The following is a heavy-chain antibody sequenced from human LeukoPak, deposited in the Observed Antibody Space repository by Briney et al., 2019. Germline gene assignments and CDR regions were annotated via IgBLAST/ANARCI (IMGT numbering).Heavy chain of an antibody. V-gene: IGHV4-61*02. Sequence: SETLSLTCTVSGGSISSGSYYWSWIRQPAGKGLESIGRIYTSGSTNYNPSLKSRVTISVDTSKYQFSLKLSSVTAADTAVYYCARDSGSYLNWFDPWGQGTLVTVSS. J-gene: IGHJ5*02. CDR2: IYTSGST. CDR1: GGSISSGSYY. CDR3: ARDSGSYLNWFDP. D-gene: IGHD1-26*01.